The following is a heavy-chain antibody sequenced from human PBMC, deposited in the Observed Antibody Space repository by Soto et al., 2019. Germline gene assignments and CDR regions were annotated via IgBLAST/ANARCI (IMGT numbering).Heavy chain of an antibody. Sequence: QPGGALRLYCASSGFTFSSYGMHWVRQAPGKGLEWVAVIWYDGSNKYYADSVKGRFTTSRDNSKNTLYLQMNSLRAEDTAVYYCARDPASGYWGGYFDYWGQGTLVTVSS. D-gene: IGHD3-22*01. CDR2: IWYDGSNK. CDR1: GFTFSSYG. V-gene: IGHV3-33*08. J-gene: IGHJ4*02. CDR3: ARDPASGYWGGYFDY.